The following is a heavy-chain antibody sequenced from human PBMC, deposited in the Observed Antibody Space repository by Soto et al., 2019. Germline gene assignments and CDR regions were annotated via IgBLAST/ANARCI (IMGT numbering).Heavy chain of an antibody. V-gene: IGHV3-15*01. Sequence: PGGSLRLSCAASGFIFSNAWMSWVRQAPGKGLEWVGRIKSKADGGTTNYAAPVKGGFNISRDGSKNTLYLQMNGLKTEDTAVYYCTTGWSSKDYWGQGTLVTVS. CDR2: IKSKADGGTT. D-gene: IGHD3-3*01. CDR1: GFIFSNAW. CDR3: TTGWSSKDY. J-gene: IGHJ4*02.